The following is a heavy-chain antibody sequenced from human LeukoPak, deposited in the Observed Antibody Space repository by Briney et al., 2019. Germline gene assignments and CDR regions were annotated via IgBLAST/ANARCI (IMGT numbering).Heavy chain of an antibody. Sequence: PSETLSLTRTVSGGSISSYYWSWIRQPPGKGLEWIGYIYYSGSTNYNPSLRSRVTISVDTSKNQFSLKLSSVTAADTAVYYCASSFYSSSWYYYGMDVWGQGTTVTVSS. D-gene: IGHD6-13*01. V-gene: IGHV4-59*08. CDR2: IYYSGST. CDR1: GGSISSYY. CDR3: ASSFYSSSWYYYGMDV. J-gene: IGHJ6*02.